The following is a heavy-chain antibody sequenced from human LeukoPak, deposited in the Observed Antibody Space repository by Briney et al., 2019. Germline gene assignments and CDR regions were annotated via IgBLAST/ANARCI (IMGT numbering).Heavy chain of an antibody. CDR2: ISYDGSNK. V-gene: IGHV3-30-3*01. CDR3: ARDDRRVTAILNY. Sequence: PGRSLRLSCAASGFTFSSYAMHWVRQAPGKGLEWVAVISYDGSNKYYADSVKGRFTISRDNSKNTLYLQMNSLRAEDTAVYYCARDDRRVTAILNYWGQGTLVTVSS. D-gene: IGHD2-21*02. CDR1: GFTFSSYA. J-gene: IGHJ4*02.